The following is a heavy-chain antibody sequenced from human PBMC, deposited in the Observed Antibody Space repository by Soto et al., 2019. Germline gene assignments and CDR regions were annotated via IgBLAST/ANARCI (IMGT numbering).Heavy chain of an antibody. CDR1: GASISTFF. D-gene: IGHD3-10*01. J-gene: IGHJ4*02. CDR3: ARGYGAFYF. CDR2: VHYTGRA. V-gene: IGHV4-59*01. Sequence: PSETLSLTCTVSGASISTFFWNWLRQTPGKGLEWIGDVHYTGRATYNPSLKGRVSISLDPSKRQFSLRLTSVTTADTAVYYCARGYGAFYFWGQGSLVTVSS.